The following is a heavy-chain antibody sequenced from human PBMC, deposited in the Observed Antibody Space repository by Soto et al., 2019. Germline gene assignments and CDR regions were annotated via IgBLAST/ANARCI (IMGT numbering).Heavy chain of an antibody. V-gene: IGHV3-43*01. J-gene: IGHJ5*02. Sequence: EVQLVESGGVVVQPGGSLRLSCAASGFTFDDYTMHWVRQAPGKGLEWVSLISWDGGSTYYADSVKGRFTISRDNSKNSLYLQMNSLRTKDTALYYCAKAGDYYDSSGFNWFDPWGQGTLVTVSS. D-gene: IGHD3-22*01. CDR2: ISWDGGST. CDR1: GFTFDDYT. CDR3: AKAGDYYDSSGFNWFDP.